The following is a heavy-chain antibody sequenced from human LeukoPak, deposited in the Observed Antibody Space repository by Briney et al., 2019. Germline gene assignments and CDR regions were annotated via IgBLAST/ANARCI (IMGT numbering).Heavy chain of an antibody. J-gene: IGHJ4*02. CDR1: GGSISSYY. CDR2: IYTSGST. D-gene: IGHD3-3*01. CDR3: AGDGGDGVVIYFDY. Sequence: SETLSLTCTVSGGSISSYYWSWIRQPAGKGLEWIGRIYTSGSTNYNPSLKSRVTMSVDTSKNQFSLKLSSVTAADTAVYYCAGDGGDGVVIYFDYWGQGTLVTVSS. V-gene: IGHV4-4*07.